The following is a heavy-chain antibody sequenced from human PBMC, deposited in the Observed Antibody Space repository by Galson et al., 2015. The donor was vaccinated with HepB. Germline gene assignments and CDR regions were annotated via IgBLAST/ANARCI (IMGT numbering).Heavy chain of an antibody. CDR3: AFGRWELPLVLDY. J-gene: IGHJ4*02. CDR2: ISAYNGNT. V-gene: IGHV1-18*01. CDR1: GSTFTSYG. Sequence: SVTVSCKASGSTFTSYGISWVRQAPGQGLEWMGWISAYNGNTNYAQKLQGRVTMTTDTSTSTAYMELRSLRSDDTAVYYCAFGRWELPLVLDYWGQGTLVTVSS. D-gene: IGHD1-26*01.